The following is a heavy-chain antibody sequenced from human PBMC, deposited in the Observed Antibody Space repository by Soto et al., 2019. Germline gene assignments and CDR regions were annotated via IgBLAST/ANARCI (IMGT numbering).Heavy chain of an antibody. V-gene: IGHV1-2*04. D-gene: IGHD1-26*01. CDR1: GYTFTGYY. CDR2: INPNSGGT. J-gene: IGHJ5*02. Sequence: GASVKVSCKASGYTFTGYYMHWVRQAPGQGLEWMGWINPNSGGTNYAQKFQGWVTMTRDTSISTAYMELSRLRSDDTAVYYCAREVYSGSLTGFDPWGQGTLVTAPQ. CDR3: AREVYSGSLTGFDP.